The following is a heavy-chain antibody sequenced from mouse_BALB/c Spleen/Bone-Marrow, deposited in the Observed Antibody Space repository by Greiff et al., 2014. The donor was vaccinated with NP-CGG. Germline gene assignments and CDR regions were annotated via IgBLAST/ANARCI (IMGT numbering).Heavy chain of an antibody. V-gene: IGHV1-69*02. CDR3: ARGRTTVVSDY. Sequence: VQVVKSGAEVVKPGASVKVSCKASGYTFTNYWMQWVKQRPGQGLEWIGEIEPSDSYTNYNQDFKGKATLTVDKSSSTAYMQLSSLTSEDSAVYYCARGRTTVVSDYWGQGTSLTVSS. J-gene: IGHJ2*02. CDR1: GYTFTNYW. D-gene: IGHD1-1*01. CDR2: IEPSDSYT.